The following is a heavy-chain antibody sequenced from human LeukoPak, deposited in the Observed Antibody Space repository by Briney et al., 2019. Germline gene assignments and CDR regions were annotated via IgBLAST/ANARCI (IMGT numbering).Heavy chain of an antibody. D-gene: IGHD2-2*01. CDR2: ISFDGSIK. J-gene: IGHJ1*01. CDR3: ARVMDSSTLYNFQY. CDR1: GFRFSSYA. V-gene: IGHV3-30*04. Sequence: RRSVRLSCAASGFRFSSYAMHWVRQAPGKGLEWLAVISFDGSIKYYADSVKGRFTVSRDNYQNTLYLQINSLRPDDSGLYYCARVMDSSTLYNFQYWGQGTLVTVSS.